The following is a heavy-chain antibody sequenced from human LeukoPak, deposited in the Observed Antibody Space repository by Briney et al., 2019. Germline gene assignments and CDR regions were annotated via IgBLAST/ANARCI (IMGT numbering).Heavy chain of an antibody. V-gene: IGHV4-59*08. Sequence: SETLSLTCTVSGGSISSYYWSWIRQPPGKGLEWIGYIYYSGSTNYNPSLKSRVTISIDTSKNQFSLKLSSVTAADTAVYYCASHPATGSVPGIYWGQGTLVTVSS. CDR1: GGSISSYY. J-gene: IGHJ4*02. D-gene: IGHD3-10*01. CDR3: ASHPATGSVPGIY. CDR2: IYYSGST.